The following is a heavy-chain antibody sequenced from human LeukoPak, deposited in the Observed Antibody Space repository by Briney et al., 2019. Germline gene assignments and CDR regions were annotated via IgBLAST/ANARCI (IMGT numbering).Heavy chain of an antibody. D-gene: IGHD1-26*01. CDR1: GFTFSSYA. J-gene: IGHJ4*02. CDR3: AKVYSGSYTTYYFDY. V-gene: IGHV3-23*01. CDR2: ISGSGGST. Sequence: PGGSLRLSCAASGFTFSSYAMSWVRQAPGKGLEWVSAISGSGGSTYYADSVKGRFTISRDNSKNTLYLQMNNLRAEDTAVYYCAKVYSGSYTTYYFDYWGQGTLVTVSS.